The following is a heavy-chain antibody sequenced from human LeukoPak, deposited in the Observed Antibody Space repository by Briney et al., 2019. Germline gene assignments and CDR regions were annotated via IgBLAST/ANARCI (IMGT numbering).Heavy chain of an antibody. Sequence: GRSLRLSCAASGFTFSSYGMHWVRQAPGKGLEWVAVISYDGSNKYYADSVKGRFTISRDNSKDTLYLQMNSLRAEDTAVYYCAKDVGGSGSYYFDYWGQGTLVTVSS. CDR2: ISYDGSNK. V-gene: IGHV3-30*18. J-gene: IGHJ4*02. D-gene: IGHD1-26*01. CDR1: GFTFSSYG. CDR3: AKDVGGSGSYYFDY.